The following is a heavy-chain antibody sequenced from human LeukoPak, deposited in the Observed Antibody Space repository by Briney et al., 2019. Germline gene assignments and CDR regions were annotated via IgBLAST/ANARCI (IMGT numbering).Heavy chain of an antibody. D-gene: IGHD6-6*01. CDR3: ASLSLGHY. Sequence: GGSLRLSCAASGFTFSDYYMSWIRQAPGKGLEWVSVIYSGGSTYYADSVKGRFTISRDTSKNTLSLQMNSLRAEDTAVYYCASLSLGHYWGQGTLVTVSS. V-gene: IGHV3-53*01. CDR1: GFTFSDYY. J-gene: IGHJ4*02. CDR2: IYSGGST.